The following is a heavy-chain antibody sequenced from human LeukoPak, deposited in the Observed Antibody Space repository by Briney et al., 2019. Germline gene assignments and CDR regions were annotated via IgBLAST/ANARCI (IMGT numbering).Heavy chain of an antibody. D-gene: IGHD1-1*01. J-gene: IGHJ4*02. CDR2: INPSGGST. V-gene: IGHV1-46*01. Sequence: ASVKVSCKASGYTFTNYYMHWVRQAPGQGLEWMGIINPSGGSTNYAQKFQGRVTMTRDMSMSTVYMELRSLRSEDTAVFYCTTFDYWGQGTLVTVSS. CDR1: GYTFTNYY. CDR3: TTFDY.